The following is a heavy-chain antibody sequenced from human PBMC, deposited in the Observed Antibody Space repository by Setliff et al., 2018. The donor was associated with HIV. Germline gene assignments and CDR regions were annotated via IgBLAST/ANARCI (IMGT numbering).Heavy chain of an antibody. J-gene: IGHJ4*02. V-gene: IGHV1-46*01. CDR3: ARATEAGTIDY. D-gene: IGHD1-1*01. CDR1: GYTFTSYY. Sequence: VKVSCKASGYTFTSYYMHWVRRAPGQGLEWMGIINPSGGGTTYARKFQGRVTVTRDTSTTTVYMELSGLRSEDTAVYYCARATEAGTIDYWGQGTRVTVSS. CDR2: INPSGGGT.